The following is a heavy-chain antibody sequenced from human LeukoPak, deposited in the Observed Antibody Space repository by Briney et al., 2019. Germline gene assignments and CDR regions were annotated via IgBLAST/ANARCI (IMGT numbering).Heavy chain of an antibody. Sequence: GGSLRLSCAASGFSFSSYWMHWVRQVPGRGLVWVSRIKSDDSNTDYADSVKGRFTISRDNAKNTLFLQMNSLRAEDTAVYYCSTIRPDYWGQGTLVTVSS. CDR3: STIRPDY. CDR2: IKSDDSNT. CDR1: GFSFSSYW. J-gene: IGHJ4*02. V-gene: IGHV3-74*01. D-gene: IGHD3-3*01.